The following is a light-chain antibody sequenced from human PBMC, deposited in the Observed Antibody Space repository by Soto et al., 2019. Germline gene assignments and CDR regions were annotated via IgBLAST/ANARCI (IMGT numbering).Light chain of an antibody. J-gene: IGKJ1*01. Sequence: EIVLTQSPGTLSVSAGERATLSCRASQTISSNNLAWYQQKPGQAPSLLIYGTSSRATGIPDRFSGSGSGTDFTLTISRLEPEDSAIYYCQQYGSWTFGQGTKVEIK. CDR3: QQYGSWT. V-gene: IGKV3-20*01. CDR2: GTS. CDR1: QTISSNN.